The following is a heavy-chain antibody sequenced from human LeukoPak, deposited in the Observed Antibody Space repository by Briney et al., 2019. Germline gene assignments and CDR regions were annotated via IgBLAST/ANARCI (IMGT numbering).Heavy chain of an antibody. CDR1: GYTFTSYD. CDR3: ARDYGVVYAIHWFDP. V-gene: IGHV1-8*01. J-gene: IGHJ5*02. D-gene: IGHD2-8*02. CDR2: MNPNSGNT. Sequence: ASVKVSCKASGYTFTSYDINWVRQATGQGLEWMGWMNPNSGNTGYAQKFQGRVTMTRNTSISTAYMELRSLRSEDTAVYYCARDYGVVYAIHWFDPWGQGTLVTVSS.